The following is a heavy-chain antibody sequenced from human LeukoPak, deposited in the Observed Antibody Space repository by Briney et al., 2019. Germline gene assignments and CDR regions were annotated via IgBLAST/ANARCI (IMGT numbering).Heavy chain of an antibody. Sequence: PSETLSLTCTVSGGSISSGSYYWSWIRQPAGKGLEWIGRIYTSGSTNYNPSLKSRVTISVDTSKNQFSLKLSSVTAADTAVYYCARDLEPPYYYYYMDVWGKGTTVTVSS. J-gene: IGHJ6*03. CDR3: ARDLEPPYYYYYMDV. CDR2: IYTSGST. D-gene: IGHD1-1*01. V-gene: IGHV4-61*02. CDR1: GGSISSGSYY.